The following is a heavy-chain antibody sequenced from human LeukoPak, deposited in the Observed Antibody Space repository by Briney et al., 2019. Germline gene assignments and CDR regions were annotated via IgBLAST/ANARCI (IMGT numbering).Heavy chain of an antibody. D-gene: IGHD4-23*01. CDR1: GGSISSSSYY. CDR3: ARDLSRWSLRCFDP. Sequence: SETLSLTCTVSGGSISSSSYYWGWIRQPPGKGLEWIGSIYYSGSTYYNPSLKSRVTISVDTSKNQFFLKLSSVTAADTAVYYCARDLSRWSLRCFDPWGQGTLVTVSS. V-gene: IGHV4-39*07. J-gene: IGHJ5*02. CDR2: IYYSGST.